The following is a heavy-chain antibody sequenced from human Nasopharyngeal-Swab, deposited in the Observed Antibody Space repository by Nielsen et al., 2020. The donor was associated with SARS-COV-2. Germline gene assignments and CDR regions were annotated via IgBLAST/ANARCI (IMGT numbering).Heavy chain of an antibody. Sequence: SETLSLTCSVSGASISSVGYYWSRIRQHPGKGLEWIGSSHYSGSTYYNPSLKSRVTISVDTSKNQFSLELSSVTAADTAVYYCARIYCSTTSCSNFDYWGQGTLVTVSS. J-gene: IGHJ4*02. CDR1: GASISSVGYY. CDR2: SHYSGST. D-gene: IGHD2-2*01. V-gene: IGHV4-31*03. CDR3: ARIYCSTTSCSNFDY.